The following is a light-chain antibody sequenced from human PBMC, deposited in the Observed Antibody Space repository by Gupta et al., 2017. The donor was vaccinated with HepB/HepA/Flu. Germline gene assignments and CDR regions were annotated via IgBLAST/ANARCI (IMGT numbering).Light chain of an antibody. V-gene: IGLV3-9*01. CDR1: ASESKN. CDR2: RDT. Sequence: SSALTQPVSVSMVPGQTASITCWAKASESKNVHWYQQKPAQAPVLVIYRDTNRPAGIPGRFSGSKAGNTATLTIRRAHEGEEADYYCQGGDSSDGVVFGGGTKLTVL. J-gene: IGLJ2*01. CDR3: QGGDSSDGVV.